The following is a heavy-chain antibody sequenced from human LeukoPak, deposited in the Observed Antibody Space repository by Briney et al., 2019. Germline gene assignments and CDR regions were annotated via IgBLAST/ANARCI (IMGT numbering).Heavy chain of an antibody. Sequence: GGSLRLSCAASGFTVSSNYMSWVRQAPGKGLEWVSVIYSGGSTYYADSVKGRFTISRDNSKNTLYLQMNSLRAEDTAVYYCASGYCSSTSCPLDYWGQGTLVTVSS. V-gene: IGHV3-53*01. J-gene: IGHJ4*02. CDR3: ASGYCSSTSCPLDY. D-gene: IGHD2-2*01. CDR1: GFTVSSNY. CDR2: IYSGGST.